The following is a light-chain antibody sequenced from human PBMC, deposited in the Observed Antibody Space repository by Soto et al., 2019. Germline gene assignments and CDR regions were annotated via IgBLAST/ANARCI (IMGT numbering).Light chain of an antibody. J-gene: IGKJ1*01. CDR3: QQYNNWPRGT. CDR1: QSLSSSQ. V-gene: IGKV3-20*01. CDR2: DAS. Sequence: EIVLTQSPGTLSLSPGERATLSCRASQSLSSSQLAWYQQKPGQAPRLLIHDASSRATGISDRFTGSGSGTDFTLTISSLQSEDFAVYYCQQYNNWPRGTFGQGTKVDIK.